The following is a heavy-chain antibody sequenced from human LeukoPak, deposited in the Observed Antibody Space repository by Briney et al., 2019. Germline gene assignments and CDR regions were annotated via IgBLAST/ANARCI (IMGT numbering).Heavy chain of an antibody. CDR3: ARVTNSAFDI. CDR1: GFTFSSYA. CDR2: ISSNGGST. J-gene: IGHJ3*02. D-gene: IGHD4-23*01. V-gene: IGHV3-64*01. Sequence: QPGGSLRLSCAAFGFTFSSYAMQWVRQAPGKGLEYVSAISSNGGSTYYANSVKGRFTISRDNSKNTLYLQMGSLRAEDMAVYYCARVTNSAFDIWGRGTMVTVSS.